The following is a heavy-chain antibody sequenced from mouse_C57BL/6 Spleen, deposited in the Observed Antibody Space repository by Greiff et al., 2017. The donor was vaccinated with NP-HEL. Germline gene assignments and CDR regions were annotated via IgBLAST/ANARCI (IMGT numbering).Heavy chain of an antibody. J-gene: IGHJ3*01. CDR3: AREDDYDAWFAY. V-gene: IGHV1-80*01. D-gene: IGHD2-4*01. CDR1: GYAFSSYW. Sequence: QVQLQQSGAELVKPGASVKISCKASGYAFSSYWMNWVKQRPGKGLEWIGQIYPGDGDTNYNGKFKGKATLTADKSSSTAYMQLSSLTSEDSAVYFCAREDDYDAWFAYWGQGTLVTVSA. CDR2: IYPGDGDT.